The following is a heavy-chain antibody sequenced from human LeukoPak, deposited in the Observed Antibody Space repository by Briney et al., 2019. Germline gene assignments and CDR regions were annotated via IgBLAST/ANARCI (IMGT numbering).Heavy chain of an antibody. D-gene: IGHD4-17*01. Sequence: PSETLSLTCTVSGGSISSGSYYWGWIRQPPGKGLEWIGSIHFSGANYYNPSLKSRVTISVDTSKNQFSLTLSSLTAADTAVYYCAREVRYDDFKYYFDYWGQGTLVTVSS. CDR3: AREVRYDDFKYYFDY. CDR2: IHFSGAN. V-gene: IGHV4-39*02. CDR1: GGSISSGSYY. J-gene: IGHJ4*02.